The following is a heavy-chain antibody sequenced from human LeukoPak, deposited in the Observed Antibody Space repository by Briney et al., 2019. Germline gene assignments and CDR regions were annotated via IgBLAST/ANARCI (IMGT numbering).Heavy chain of an antibody. Sequence: GGSLRLSCAASGFTFSSYAMSWVRQAPGKGLXXXSAISGSGGSTYYADSVKGRFTISRDNSKNTLYLQMNSLRAEDTAVYYCAKELWFGELASVYWGQGTLVTVSS. D-gene: IGHD3-10*01. J-gene: IGHJ4*02. V-gene: IGHV3-23*01. CDR1: GFTFSSYA. CDR3: AKELWFGELASVY. CDR2: ISGSGGST.